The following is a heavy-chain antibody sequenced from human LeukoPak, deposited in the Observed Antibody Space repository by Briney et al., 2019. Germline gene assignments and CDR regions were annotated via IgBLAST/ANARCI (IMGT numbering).Heavy chain of an antibody. CDR3: ASQITMVRGVILNWFDP. Sequence: GASVKVSCKASGYTFTSYGISWVRQAPGQGLEWMGWISAYNGNTNYAQKLQGRVTMTRNTSISTAYMELSSLRSEDTAVYYCASQITMVRGVILNWFDPWGQGTLVTVSS. D-gene: IGHD3-10*01. V-gene: IGHV1-18*01. J-gene: IGHJ5*02. CDR2: ISAYNGNT. CDR1: GYTFTSYG.